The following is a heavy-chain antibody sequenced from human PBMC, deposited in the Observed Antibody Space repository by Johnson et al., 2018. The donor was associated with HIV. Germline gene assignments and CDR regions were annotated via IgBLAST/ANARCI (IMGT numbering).Heavy chain of an antibody. D-gene: IGHD3-10*01. CDR2: ISYDGSNK. J-gene: IGHJ3*02. CDR3: ARDNFGGLNAFDI. Sequence: QMLLVESGGGLVKPGGSLRLSCAASGFTFSSYAMHWVRQAPGKGLEWVAVISYDGSNKYYADSVKGRFTISRDNSKNTLYLQMNSLRAEDTAVYYCARDNFGGLNAFDIWGQGTMVTVSS. V-gene: IGHV3-30*04. CDR1: GFTFSSYA.